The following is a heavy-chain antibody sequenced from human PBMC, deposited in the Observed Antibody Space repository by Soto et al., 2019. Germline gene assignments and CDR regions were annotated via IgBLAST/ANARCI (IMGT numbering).Heavy chain of an antibody. J-gene: IGHJ5*02. V-gene: IGHV1-69*13. CDR3: ARDKRNTASVRWFDP. CDR2: IIPIFGTA. Sequence: SVKVSCKASGGTFTSYAISWVRQAPGQGLEWMGGIIPIFGTANYAQKFQGRVTITADESTSTAHMELSSLRSEDTAVYYCARDKRNTASVRWFDPWGQGTLVTVSS. CDR1: GGTFTSYA. D-gene: IGHD1-1*01.